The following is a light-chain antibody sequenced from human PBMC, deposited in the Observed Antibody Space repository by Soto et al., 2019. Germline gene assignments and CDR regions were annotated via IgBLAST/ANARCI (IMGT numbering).Light chain of an antibody. CDR2: ASS. Sequence: DVQMTQSPSSLSASVGDIVSISCRSSQTVKTYLNWYQHKPGKAPQLLIYASSRLQTGVASRFSGSGSGTYFSLTISTLQPEDFATYYCQQTSTTPGTFGRGTKVEIK. J-gene: IGKJ1*01. V-gene: IGKV1-39*01. CDR1: QTVKTY. CDR3: QQTSTTPGT.